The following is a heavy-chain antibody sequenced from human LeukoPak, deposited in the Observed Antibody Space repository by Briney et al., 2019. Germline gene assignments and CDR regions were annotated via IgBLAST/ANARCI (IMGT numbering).Heavy chain of an antibody. CDR1: GGSFSGYY. D-gene: IGHD3-16*02. Sequence: SETLSLTYAVYGGSFSGYYWSWIRQPPGRGLEWIGEINHSGSTNYNPSLKSRVTISVDTSKNQFSLKLSSVTAADTAVYYCARQSRDYVWGSYRFVDYWGQGTLVTVSS. J-gene: IGHJ4*02. CDR3: ARQSRDYVWGSYRFVDY. CDR2: INHSGST. V-gene: IGHV4-34*01.